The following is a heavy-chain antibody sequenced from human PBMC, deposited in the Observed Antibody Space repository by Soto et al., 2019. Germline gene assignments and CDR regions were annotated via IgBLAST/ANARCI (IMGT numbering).Heavy chain of an antibody. Sequence: SGKVCFKTSCYPFTSNRLSWVRRAPGQGLEWMGWISPHNGNAKYAQKFQDRVTMTADTAASTVYMELRSLRSDDSAVFYCARDRSVWYDFWGQGTLVTVSS. D-gene: IGHD6-19*01. V-gene: IGHV1-18*01. J-gene: IGHJ4*02. CDR2: ISPHNGNA. CDR1: CYPFTSNR. CDR3: ARDRSVWYDF.